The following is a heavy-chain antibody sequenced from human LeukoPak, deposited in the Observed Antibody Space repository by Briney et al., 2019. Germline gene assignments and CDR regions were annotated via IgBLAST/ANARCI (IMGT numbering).Heavy chain of an antibody. CDR3: ASTEGTSTYSAWGSYRLDY. J-gene: IGHJ4*02. Sequence: GGSLRLSCAASGFTFSSYSMNWVRQAPGKGLEWVSYISPSSGTISYADSVKGRFTISRDNSKNTLYLQMNGLRAEDTAVYYCASTEGTSTYSAWGSYRLDYWGQGTLVTVSS. V-gene: IGHV3-48*01. D-gene: IGHD3-16*02. CDR1: GFTFSSYS. CDR2: ISPSSGTI.